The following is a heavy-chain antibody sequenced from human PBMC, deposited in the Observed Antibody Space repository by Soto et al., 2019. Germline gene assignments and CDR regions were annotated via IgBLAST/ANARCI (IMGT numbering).Heavy chain of an antibody. CDR1: GYTFTYRY. D-gene: IGHD3-10*01. CDR3: ASALVRGVNAGFDY. J-gene: IGHJ4*02. V-gene: IGHV1-45*02. CDR2: ITPFNGNT. Sequence: SVKVSCKASGYTFTYRYLHWVRQAPGQALEWMGWITPFNGNTNYAQKFQDRVTITRDRSMSTAYMELSSLRSEDTAMYYCASALVRGVNAGFDYWGQGTLVTGSS.